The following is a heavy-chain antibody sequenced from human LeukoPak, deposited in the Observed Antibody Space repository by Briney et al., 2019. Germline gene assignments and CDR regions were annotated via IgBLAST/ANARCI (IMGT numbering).Heavy chain of an antibody. V-gene: IGHV4-39*01. CDR3: ASIAGRDLLQFDY. J-gene: IGHJ4*02. Sequence: PSETLSLTCTVSGGSISSSSYYWGWIRQPPGKGLEWIGSIYYSGSTYYNPSLKGRVTISVDTSKNQFSLKLSSVTAADTAVYYCASIAGRDLLQFDYWGQGTLVTVSS. CDR2: IYYSGST. D-gene: IGHD2-15*01. CDR1: GGSISSSSYY.